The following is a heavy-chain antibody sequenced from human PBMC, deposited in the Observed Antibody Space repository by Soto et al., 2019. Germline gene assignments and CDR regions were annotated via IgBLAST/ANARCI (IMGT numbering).Heavy chain of an antibody. CDR3: ARVHIVVVVTSAFDI. CDR2: IYSGGST. V-gene: IGHV4-61*01. J-gene: IGHJ3*02. CDR1: GGFVNSDTHS. D-gene: IGHD2-15*01. Sequence: PSETLSLTCTVSGGFVNSDTHSWSWIRQTPGKRLEWIGFIYSGGSTKNPSLRSRVTMSVDTSKNQFSLKLRSVIVADTAVYHCARVHIVVVVTSAFDIWGQGTMVTVS.